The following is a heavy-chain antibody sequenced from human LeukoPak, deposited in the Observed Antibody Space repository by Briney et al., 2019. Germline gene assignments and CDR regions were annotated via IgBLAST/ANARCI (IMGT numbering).Heavy chain of an antibody. V-gene: IGHV4-31*03. D-gene: IGHD1-14*01. CDR2: IYYSGST. Sequence: SETLSLTCTVSGGSISSGGYYWSWIRQHPGKGLEWIGYIYYSGSTYYNPSLKSRVTISVDTSKNQFSLKLSSVTAADTAVYYCARGTQNHGDYWGQGTLVTVSS. CDR3: ARGTQNHGDY. J-gene: IGHJ4*02. CDR1: GGSISSGGYY.